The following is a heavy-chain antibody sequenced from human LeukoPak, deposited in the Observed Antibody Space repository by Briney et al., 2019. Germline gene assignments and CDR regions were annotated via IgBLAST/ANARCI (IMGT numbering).Heavy chain of an antibody. CDR1: GGSISTSSYY. D-gene: IGHD3-10*01. CDR2: IYYSGST. Sequence: SETLSLTCSVSGGSISTSSYYWGWIRQPPGKGLEWIGSIYYSGSTYYNPSLKSRVTISVDTSKNRFSLKLSSVTAADTAVYYCASAPYGEMGYWGQGTLVTVSS. J-gene: IGHJ4*02. CDR3: ASAPYGEMGY. V-gene: IGHV4-39*01.